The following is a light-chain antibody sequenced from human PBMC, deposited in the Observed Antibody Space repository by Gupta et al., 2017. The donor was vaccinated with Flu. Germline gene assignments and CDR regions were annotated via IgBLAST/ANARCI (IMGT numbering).Light chain of an antibody. CDR3: RQTNIFPIT. Sequence: PSFVSAFVGDRVTVTCRASQGVSKYVTWYQQKPGDAPKLLIYTTSSLQGGVPSRFSGSGSGTYFTLTISSLQPEDSATYYCRQTNIFPITFGQGTRLEIK. J-gene: IGKJ5*01. CDR2: TTS. V-gene: IGKV1-12*01. CDR1: QGVSKY.